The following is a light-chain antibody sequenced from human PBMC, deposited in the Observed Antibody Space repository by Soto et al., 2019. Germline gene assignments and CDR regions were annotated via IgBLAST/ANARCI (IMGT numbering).Light chain of an antibody. Sequence: DIQMTQSPSSLSASVGDRVTITCRASQSISSYLNWYQQRPGKAPNLLIYAASSLQSGVPSRFSGSGSGTDFTITINSLQPEDFATYYCQQSYSDPLTFGQGTRLEIK. CDR1: QSISSY. J-gene: IGKJ5*01. CDR3: QQSYSDPLT. V-gene: IGKV1-39*01. CDR2: AAS.